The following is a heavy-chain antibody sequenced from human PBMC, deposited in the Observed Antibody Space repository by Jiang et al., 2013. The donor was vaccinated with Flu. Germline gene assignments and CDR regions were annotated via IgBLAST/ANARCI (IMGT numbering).Heavy chain of an antibody. CDR3: AKGTLLAAAGSEFDY. CDR1: GLTLRNYA. D-gene: IGHD6-13*01. CDR2: ISGSGYST. V-gene: IGHV3-23*01. J-gene: IGHJ4*02. Sequence: VQLLESGGGLVQPGGSLRLSCAASGLTLRNYAMSWVRQAPGKGLEWVSDISGSGYSTYYADSVKGRFTISRDNPKNTLFLQMNSLRVEDTAIYYCAKGTLLAAAGSEFDYWGQGTLVTVSS.